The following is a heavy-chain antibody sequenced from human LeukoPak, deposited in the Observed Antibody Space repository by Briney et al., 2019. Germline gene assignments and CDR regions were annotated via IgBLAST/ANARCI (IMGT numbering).Heavy chain of an antibody. D-gene: IGHD3-22*01. CDR1: GYTFTSYY. J-gene: IGHJ3*02. CDR2: INTNTGNP. V-gene: IGHV7-4-1*02. Sequence: RWASVKVSCKASGYTFTSYYMHWVRQAPGQGLEWMGWINTNTGNPTYAQGFTGRFVFSLDTSVSTAYLQISSLKAEDTAVYYCARARIIVVDHLKAFDIWGQGTMVTVSS. CDR3: ARARIIVVDHLKAFDI.